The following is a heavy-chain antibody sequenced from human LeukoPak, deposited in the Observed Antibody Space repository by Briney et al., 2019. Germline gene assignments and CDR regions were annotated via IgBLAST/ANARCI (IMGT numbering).Heavy chain of an antibody. D-gene: IGHD3-22*01. CDR2: ISGSDGST. CDR1: GFTFSSYA. Sequence: GGSLRLSCAASGFTFSSYAMSWVRQAPGKGLEWVSGISGSDGSTNYADSVKGRFTISRENSKNTLYLQMNSLRAEDTAVYYCARRAGDYSHPYDYWGQGTLVTVSS. CDR3: ARRAGDYSHPYDY. V-gene: IGHV3-23*01. J-gene: IGHJ4*02.